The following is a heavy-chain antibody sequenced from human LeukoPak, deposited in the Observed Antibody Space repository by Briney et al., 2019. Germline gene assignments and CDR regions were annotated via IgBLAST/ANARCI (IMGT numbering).Heavy chain of an antibody. V-gene: IGHV3-21*01. Sequence: GGSLRLSCAASGFTSSSYSMNWVRQAPGKGLEWVSSISSSSSYIYYADSVKGRFTISRDNAKNSLYLQMNSLRAEDTAVYYCARVVEQQLVRWGQGTLVTVSS. D-gene: IGHD6-13*01. CDR3: ARVVEQQLVR. CDR1: GFTSSSYS. J-gene: IGHJ4*02. CDR2: ISSSSSYI.